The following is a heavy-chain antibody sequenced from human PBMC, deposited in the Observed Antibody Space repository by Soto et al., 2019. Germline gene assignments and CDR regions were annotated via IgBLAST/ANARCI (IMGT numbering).Heavy chain of an antibody. CDR3: AVYYYDSSGYYYAY. CDR2: ISAYNGNT. CDR1: GYTFISYG. Sequence: GASVKVSCKASGYTFISYGISWVRQAPGQGLEWMGWISAYNGNTNYAQKLQGRVTMTTDTSTSTAYMELRSLRSDDTAVYYCAVYYYDSSGYYYAYWGQGTLVTVSS. D-gene: IGHD3-22*01. J-gene: IGHJ4*02. V-gene: IGHV1-18*01.